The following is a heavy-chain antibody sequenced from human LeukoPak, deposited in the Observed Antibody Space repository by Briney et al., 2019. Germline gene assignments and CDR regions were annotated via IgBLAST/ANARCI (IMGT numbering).Heavy chain of an antibody. Sequence: GGSLRLSCAASGFTFSSYAMSWVRQAPGKGLEWVSAISGSGGSTYYADSVKGRFTISRDNSKNTLYLQINSLRAEDTAVYYCAKDGRYCSGGSCSGWFDPWGQGTLVTVSS. CDR1: GFTFSSYA. CDR2: ISGSGGST. D-gene: IGHD2-15*01. CDR3: AKDGRYCSGGSCSGWFDP. V-gene: IGHV3-23*01. J-gene: IGHJ5*02.